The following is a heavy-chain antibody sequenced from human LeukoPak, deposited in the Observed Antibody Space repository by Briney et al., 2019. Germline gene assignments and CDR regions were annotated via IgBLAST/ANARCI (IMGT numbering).Heavy chain of an antibody. CDR3: AGGSGFVIAC. D-gene: IGHD5-12*01. Sequence: GGSLRLSCASSGFTFSSYWTNWVRQAPGKGLEVVANIKQDGSEKSYVDDVKGRFTIYRDNAQNSLFLQLKSLRVEDTDVYYCAGGSGFVIACWGQGTLVTVSS. CDR1: GFTFSSYW. V-gene: IGHV3-7*01. CDR2: IKQDGSEK. J-gene: IGHJ4*02.